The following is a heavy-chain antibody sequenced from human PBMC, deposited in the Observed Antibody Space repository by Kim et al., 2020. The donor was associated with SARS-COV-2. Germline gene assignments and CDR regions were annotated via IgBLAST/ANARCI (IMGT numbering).Heavy chain of an antibody. D-gene: IGHD6-25*01. J-gene: IGHJ4*02. V-gene: IGHV6-1*01. CDR3: AGGYASGAWHDY. Sequence: EYAASVKSRITIIPDTSKNQFSLQLNSVTPEDTAVYYGAGGYASGAWHDYWGQGTLVTVSS.